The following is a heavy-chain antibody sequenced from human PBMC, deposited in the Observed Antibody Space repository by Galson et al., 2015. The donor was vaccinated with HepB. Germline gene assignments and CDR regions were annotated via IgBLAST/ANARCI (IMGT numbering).Heavy chain of an antibody. CDR3: ARRRVRSYYYYGMDV. Sequence: ETLSLTCAVYGGSFSGYYWSWIRQPPGKGLEWIGEINHSGSTNYNPSLKSRVTISVDTSKNQFSLKLSSVTAADTAVYYCARRRVRSYYYYGMDVWGQGTTVTVSS. J-gene: IGHJ6*02. CDR2: INHSGST. D-gene: IGHD3-10*01. V-gene: IGHV4-34*01. CDR1: GGSFSGYY.